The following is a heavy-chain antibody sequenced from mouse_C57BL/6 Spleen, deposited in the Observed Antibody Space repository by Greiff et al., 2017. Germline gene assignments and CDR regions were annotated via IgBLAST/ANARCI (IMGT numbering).Heavy chain of an antibody. CDR1: GYTFTSYW. J-gene: IGHJ1*03. CDR2: IDPSDSET. CDR3: ARSGHYYGSSYDV. Sequence: VQLQQPGAELVRPGSSVKLSCKASGYTFTSYWMHWVKQRPIQGLEWIGNIDPSDSETHYNQKFKDKATLTVDKSSSTAYMQLSSLTSEDSAVYYCARSGHYYGSSYDVWGTGTTVTVSS. V-gene: IGHV1-52*01. D-gene: IGHD1-1*01.